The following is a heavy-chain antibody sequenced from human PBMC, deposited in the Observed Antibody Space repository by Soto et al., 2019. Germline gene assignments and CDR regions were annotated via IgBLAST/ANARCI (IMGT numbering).Heavy chain of an antibody. D-gene: IGHD2-21*01. CDR1: GFTFRNFV. J-gene: IGHJ4*02. V-gene: IGHV3-23*01. CDR2: IRGTGGET. Sequence: EVQLLESGGGIVQPGGSLRVSCVASGFTFRNFVMSWVRQAPGKGLEWVSAIRGTGGETFYADSVKGRFTISRDNSKNTLYLQMNSLRDEDTALYFCAQYRGWGVVSPSHDYWGQGTLVTVSS. CDR3: AQYRGWGVVSPSHDY.